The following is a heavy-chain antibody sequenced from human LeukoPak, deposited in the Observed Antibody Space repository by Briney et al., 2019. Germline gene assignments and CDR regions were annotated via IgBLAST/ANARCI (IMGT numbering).Heavy chain of an antibody. J-gene: IGHJ4*02. CDR2: ISGTSSYI. CDR1: GFTFSTYN. V-gene: IGHV3-21*04. D-gene: IGHD3/OR15-3a*01. CDR3: AKRGVVIRVILVGFHKEAYYFES. Sequence: GGSLRLSCAASGFTFSTYNMNWVRQAPGKGLEWVSSISGTSSYIYYADSVKGRFTISRDNPKNTLYLQMNSLRAEDTAVYFCAKRGVVIRVILVGFHKEAYYFESWGQGALVTVSP.